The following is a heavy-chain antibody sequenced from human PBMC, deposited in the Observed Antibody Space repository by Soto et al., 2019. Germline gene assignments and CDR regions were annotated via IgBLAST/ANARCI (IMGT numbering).Heavy chain of an antibody. CDR3: ARAWTTVTNYYYHRMDV. CDR2: ISAYNGNT. V-gene: IGHV1-18*04. J-gene: IGHJ6*02. CDR1: GYTFTGHG. D-gene: IGHD4-4*01. Sequence: DSVKVSCNASGYTFTGHGISSVRQALGQALEWMGWISAYNGNTNYAQKLQGRVTMTRDTSTSTAYMELRSLRSDDTAVYYCARAWTTVTNYYYHRMDVWGQGITLTTSS.